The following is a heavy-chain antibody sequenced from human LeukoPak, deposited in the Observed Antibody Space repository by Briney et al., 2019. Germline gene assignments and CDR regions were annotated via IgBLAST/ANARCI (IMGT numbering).Heavy chain of an antibody. D-gene: IGHD6-19*01. CDR2: IFNDGSRT. Sequence: GGSLRLSCAASGFTFSSYWMHWVRQAPGKGLVWVSRIFNDGSRTNYADSLNGRLTISRDNAKNTLYLQLNSLTVEDTAVYYCARGHISGYYTDYWGQGSLVTVSS. J-gene: IGHJ4*02. CDR1: GFTFSSYW. CDR3: ARGHISGYYTDY. V-gene: IGHV3-74*01.